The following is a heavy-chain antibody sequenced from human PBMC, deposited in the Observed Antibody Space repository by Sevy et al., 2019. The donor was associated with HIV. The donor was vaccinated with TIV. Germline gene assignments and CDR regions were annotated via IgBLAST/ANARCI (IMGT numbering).Heavy chain of an antibody. J-gene: IGHJ4*02. CDR1: GFTFTNYW. CDR2: VDNDGSGT. Sequence: GGSLRLSCAASGFTFTNYWMHWVRQAPGKGLVWVSRVDNDGSGTNYADSVKGRFTISRDNDKNMVYLQMNSLRAEDTAVYYSKRDMYGIDYWGQGTLVTVSS. V-gene: IGHV3-74*01. CDR3: KRDMYGIDY. D-gene: IGHD2-8*01.